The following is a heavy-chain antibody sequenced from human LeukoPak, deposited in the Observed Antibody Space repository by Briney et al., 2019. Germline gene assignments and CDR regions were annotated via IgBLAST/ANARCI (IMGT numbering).Heavy chain of an antibody. CDR3: ARGGPGTGMDY. CDR2: INSDGSST. J-gene: IGHJ4*02. CDR1: GFTFSSYW. Sequence: GGSLRLSCAASGFTFSSYWMHWVRQAPGKGLVWVSRINSDGSSTSYADSVKGRFTISRDNAKNTLYLQMNSLRAEDTAIYYCARGGPGTGMDYWGQGALVTVSS. V-gene: IGHV3-74*01. D-gene: IGHD1-1*01.